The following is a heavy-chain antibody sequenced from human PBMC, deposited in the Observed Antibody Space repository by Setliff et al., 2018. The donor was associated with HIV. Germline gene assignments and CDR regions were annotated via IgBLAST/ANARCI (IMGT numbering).Heavy chain of an antibody. V-gene: IGHV3-7*01. CDR2: MNQGGSEK. Sequence: GGSLRLSCAASGFNFSIYWMSWVRQAPGKGLEWVANMNQGGSEKYYVDSVKGRFTISRDNAKNSLYLQVNSLRVEDTALYYCARGVRDSSGWRPLYAMDVWGQGTTVTVPS. J-gene: IGHJ6*02. CDR3: ARGVRDSSGWRPLYAMDV. D-gene: IGHD6-19*01. CDR1: GFNFSIYW.